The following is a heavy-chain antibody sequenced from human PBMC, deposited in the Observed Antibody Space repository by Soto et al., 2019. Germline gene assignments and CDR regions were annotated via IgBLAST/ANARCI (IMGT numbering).Heavy chain of an antibody. CDR3: ANGGGGIAADY. CDR1: GGSISPYY. D-gene: IGHD6-13*01. CDR2: IYYSGST. J-gene: IGHJ4*02. Sequence: QVQLQESGPGLVKPSETLSLTCTVSGGSISPYYWSWIRQPPGKGLEWIGIIYYSGSTNYNPSLKSRVTISIDTSKNLFSLNLISVTAADTAVYYCANGGGGIAADYWGQGTLVTVSS. V-gene: IGHV4-59*01.